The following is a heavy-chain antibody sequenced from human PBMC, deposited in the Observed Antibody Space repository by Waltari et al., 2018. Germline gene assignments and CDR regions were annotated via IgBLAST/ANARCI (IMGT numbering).Heavy chain of an antibody. V-gene: IGHV3-23*01. D-gene: IGHD6-6*01. Sequence: EVQLLESGGGLVQPGGSLRLSCAASGFTFSNYAMTWVRQTPGEGRGWGQTITGSGDIAVSADSVMGRFTSASDTSKDTLYLQINSLRAEDTAVYYCAQDGVVSTASRPGYYYMDVWGKGTTVTISS. J-gene: IGHJ6*03. CDR3: AQDGVVSTASRPGYYYMDV. CDR2: ITGSGDIA. CDR1: GFTFSNYA.